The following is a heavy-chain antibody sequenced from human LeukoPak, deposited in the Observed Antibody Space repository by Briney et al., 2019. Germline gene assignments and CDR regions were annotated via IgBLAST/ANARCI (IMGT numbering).Heavy chain of an antibody. Sequence: ASVKVSCKASGYTFTGYYMHWVRQAPGQGLERMGWINPNSGGTNYAQKFQGRVTMTRDTSISTAYMELSRLRSDDTAVYYCATGYLVTAGLMDVWGQGTTVTVSS. CDR2: INPNSGGT. CDR3: ATGYLVTAGLMDV. J-gene: IGHJ6*02. CDR1: GYTFTGYY. V-gene: IGHV1-2*02. D-gene: IGHD6-13*01.